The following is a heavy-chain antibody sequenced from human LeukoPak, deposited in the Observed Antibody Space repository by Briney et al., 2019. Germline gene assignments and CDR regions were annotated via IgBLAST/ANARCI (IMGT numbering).Heavy chain of an antibody. D-gene: IGHD3-22*01. Sequence: GGSLRLSCAASGFTFSSYAMSWVRQAPGKGLEWVSAISGSGGSTYYADSVKGWFTISRDNSKNTLYLQMNSLRAEDTAVYYCAKDPGYYYDSSGYFDYWGQGTLVTVSS. V-gene: IGHV3-23*01. J-gene: IGHJ4*02. CDR1: GFTFSSYA. CDR2: ISGSGGST. CDR3: AKDPGYYYDSSGYFDY.